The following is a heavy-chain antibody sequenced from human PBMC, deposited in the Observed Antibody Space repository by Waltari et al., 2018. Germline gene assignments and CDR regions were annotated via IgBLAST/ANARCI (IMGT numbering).Heavy chain of an antibody. Sequence: EVQLVESGGGLVKPGGSLRLSCAASGFTFSLFSMNWVRQAPGRGLEWGSTISSSGSYIDYADSVKGRFTISRDNAKNSVYLQMNSLRVDDTAVYYCTMAPDVPVRPTWGWGQGSLVTVSS. V-gene: IGHV3-21*06. CDR2: ISSSGSYI. J-gene: IGHJ4*02. CDR3: TMAPDVPVRPTWG. D-gene: IGHD7-27*01. CDR1: GFTFSLFS.